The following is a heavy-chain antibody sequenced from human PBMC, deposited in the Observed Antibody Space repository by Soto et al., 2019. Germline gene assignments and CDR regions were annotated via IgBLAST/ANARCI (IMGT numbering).Heavy chain of an antibody. V-gene: IGHV1-2*04. Sequence: WASVKVSCKASGYTFTGYYMHWVRQAPGQGLEWMGWINPNSGGTNYAQKFQGWVTMTRDTSISTAYMELSRLRSDDTVVYYCARDKHPNGMDVWGQGTTVTVSS. J-gene: IGHJ6*02. CDR3: ARDKHPNGMDV. CDR2: INPNSGGT. CDR1: GYTFTGYY.